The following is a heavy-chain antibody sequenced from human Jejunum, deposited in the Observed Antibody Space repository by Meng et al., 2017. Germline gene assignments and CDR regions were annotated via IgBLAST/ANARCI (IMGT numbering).Heavy chain of an antibody. Sequence: QVQPVQSGAELKKPGVPVKSFGKASGNTFTTKTIHWVRQAPGQRPEWMGWINAGNGNTKYSLKFQNRVTLTRDTSASTAYMELNSLTSADTAVYYCARDPTGGSFHYFDSWGQGALVTVSS. CDR1: GNTFTTKT. CDR3: ARDPTGGSFHYFDS. J-gene: IGHJ4*02. V-gene: IGHV1-3*01. CDR2: INAGNGNT. D-gene: IGHD1-14*01.